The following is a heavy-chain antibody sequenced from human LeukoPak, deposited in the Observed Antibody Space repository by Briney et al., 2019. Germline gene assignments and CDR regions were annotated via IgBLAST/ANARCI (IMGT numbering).Heavy chain of an antibody. D-gene: IGHD6-19*01. Sequence: ASVKVSCKASGGTFSSYAISWVRQAPGQGLEWMGRIIPIFGTANYAQKFQGRVTITTDESTSTAYMELSSLRSEDTAVYYCARMIIRIAVAGWRQYWFDPWGQGTLVTVSS. CDR2: IIPIFGTA. V-gene: IGHV1-69*05. CDR1: GGTFSSYA. J-gene: IGHJ5*02. CDR3: ARMIIRIAVAGWRQYWFDP.